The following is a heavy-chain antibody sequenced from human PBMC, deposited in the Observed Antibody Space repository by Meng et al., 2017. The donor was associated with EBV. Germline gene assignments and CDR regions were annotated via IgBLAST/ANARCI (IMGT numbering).Heavy chain of an antibody. CDR2: FLPWLGEQ. D-gene: IGHD3-10*01. V-gene: IGHV1-69*18. CDR1: GRPFRNYV. Sequence: QEELGRGAAEVKKPGSRGKASCKTSGRPFRNYVISWVRNAPGKGLGCVGSFLPWLGEQNYAKKFHGRVKIPADESTSTHYMDLSSLRSEDTAIYYCASESGRGYTPDYWGQGTLVTVSS. CDR3: ASESGRGYTPDY. J-gene: IGHJ4*02.